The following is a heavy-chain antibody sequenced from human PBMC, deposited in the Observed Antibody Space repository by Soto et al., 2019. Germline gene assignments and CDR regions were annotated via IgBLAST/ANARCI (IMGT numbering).Heavy chain of an antibody. CDR2: IIPIFGTA. CDR3: ARAIDCSGGSCYLNWFDP. J-gene: IGHJ5*02. D-gene: IGHD2-15*01. CDR1: GGTFSIYA. Sequence: SVKVSCKASGGTFSIYAIIWVRQAPGQGLEWMGGIIPIFGTANYAQKFQGRVTITADESTSTAYMELSSLRSEDTAVYYCARAIDCSGGSCYLNWFDPWGQGTLVTVSS. V-gene: IGHV1-69*13.